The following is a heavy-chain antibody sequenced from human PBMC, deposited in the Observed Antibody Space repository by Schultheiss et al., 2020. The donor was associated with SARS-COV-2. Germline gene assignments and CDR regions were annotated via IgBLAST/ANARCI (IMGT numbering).Heavy chain of an antibody. D-gene: IGHD4-17*01. V-gene: IGHV4-39*01. J-gene: IGHJ4*02. CDR3: ASGVHDYGDLLFDY. Sequence: SETLSLTCTVSGGSISSGGYYWSWIRQHPGKGLEWIGYIYYSGSTYYNPSLKSRVTISVDTSKNQFSLKLSSVTAADTAVYYCASGVHDYGDLLFDYWGQGTLVTVSS. CDR2: IYYSGST. CDR1: GGSISSGGYY.